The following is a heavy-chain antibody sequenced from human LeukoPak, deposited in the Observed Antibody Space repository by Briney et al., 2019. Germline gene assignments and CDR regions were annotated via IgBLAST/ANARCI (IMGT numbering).Heavy chain of an antibody. D-gene: IGHD5-24*01. CDR3: AKSGYNRFDY. CDR2: ISGAAGST. Sequence: GGSLRLSCAASGFDFGRFAMTWVRQAPGQGRQWVSTISGAAGSTYYADSVKRRFTLSRDNSKNTLYLQMNSVRADDTAVYYCAKSGYNRFDYWGQGTLVTVSS. J-gene: IGHJ4*02. CDR1: GFDFGRFA. V-gene: IGHV3-23*01.